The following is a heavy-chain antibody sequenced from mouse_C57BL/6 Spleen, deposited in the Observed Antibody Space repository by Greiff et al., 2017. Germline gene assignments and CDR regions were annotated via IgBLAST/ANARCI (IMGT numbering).Heavy chain of an antibody. J-gene: IGHJ3*01. V-gene: IGHV1-85*01. CDR1: GYTFTSYD. CDR2: IYPRDGST. Sequence: QVQLQQSGPELVKPGASVKLSCKASGYTFTSYDINWVKQRPGQGLEWIGWIYPRDGSTKYNEKFKGKATLTVDTSSSTAYMELHSLTSEDSAVYVCARERSSYRFAYWGQGTLVTVSA. D-gene: IGHD1-1*01. CDR3: ARERSSYRFAY.